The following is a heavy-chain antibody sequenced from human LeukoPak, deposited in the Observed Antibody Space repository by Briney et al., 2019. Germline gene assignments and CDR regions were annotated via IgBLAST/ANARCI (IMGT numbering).Heavy chain of an antibody. J-gene: IGHJ4*02. V-gene: IGHV1-8*02. Sequence: ASVKVSCKASGYTFMSYGINWVRQATGQGPEWMGWMNPNSGDTGYTQRFQGRVTMTRDTSISTAYMELSSLRSEDTAVYYCARGPYGTGSYFDLWGQGTLVTVSS. CDR2: MNPNSGDT. CDR1: GYTFMSYG. CDR3: ARGPYGTGSYFDL. D-gene: IGHD3-10*01.